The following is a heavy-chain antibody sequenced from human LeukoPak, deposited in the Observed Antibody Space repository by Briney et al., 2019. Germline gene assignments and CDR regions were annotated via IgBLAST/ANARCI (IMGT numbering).Heavy chain of an antibody. CDR3: ARGPIGPAAIYRWGYFQH. Sequence: GASVKVSCKASGGTFSSYAISWVRQAPGQGLEWMGGIIPIFGTANYAQKFQGRVTITADESTSTAYMELSSLRSEDTAVYYCARGPIGPAAIYRWGYFQHWGQGTLVTVSS. V-gene: IGHV1-69*13. CDR2: IIPIFGTA. D-gene: IGHD2-2*02. J-gene: IGHJ1*01. CDR1: GGTFSSYA.